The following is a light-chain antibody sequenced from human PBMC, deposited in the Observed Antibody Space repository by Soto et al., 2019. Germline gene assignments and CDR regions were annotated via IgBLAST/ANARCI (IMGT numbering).Light chain of an antibody. Sequence: EIVMTQSPATLSVSPGERATLSCRASQSVSNSLAWYQQKPGQAPRLLIYGASTRATGIPARFSGRGSGTQFTLTISSLQSEDFAVYYCQQYTSWPLYTFGQGTKLEIK. CDR1: QSVSNS. CDR2: GAS. V-gene: IGKV3-15*01. J-gene: IGKJ2*01. CDR3: QQYTSWPLYT.